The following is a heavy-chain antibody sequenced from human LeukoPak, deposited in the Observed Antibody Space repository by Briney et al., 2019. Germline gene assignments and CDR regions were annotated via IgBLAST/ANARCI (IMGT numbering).Heavy chain of an antibody. CDR3: ARMSTVVTPDY. V-gene: IGHV5-51*01. CDR1: GYSFTTYW. Sequence: GESLKISCKGSGYSFTTYWIGWVRQMPGKGLEWMGIIYPGDSDTRYSPSFQGQVTISADKSISTAYLQWSSLKASDTAIYYCARMSTVVTPDYWGQGTLVTVSS. CDR2: IYPGDSDT. D-gene: IGHD4-23*01. J-gene: IGHJ4*02.